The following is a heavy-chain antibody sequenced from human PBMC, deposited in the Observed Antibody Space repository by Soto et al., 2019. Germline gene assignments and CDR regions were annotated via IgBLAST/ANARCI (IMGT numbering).Heavy chain of an antibody. Sequence: PGGSLRLSCAASGFTFSSYAMSWVRQAPGKGLEWVSAISGSGGSTYYADSVKGRFTTSRDNSKNTLYLQMNSLRAEDTAVYYCAKVRDSSSWYGDFDYWGQGTLVTVSS. CDR2: ISGSGGST. CDR1: GFTFSSYA. CDR3: AKVRDSSSWYGDFDY. V-gene: IGHV3-23*01. J-gene: IGHJ4*02. D-gene: IGHD6-13*01.